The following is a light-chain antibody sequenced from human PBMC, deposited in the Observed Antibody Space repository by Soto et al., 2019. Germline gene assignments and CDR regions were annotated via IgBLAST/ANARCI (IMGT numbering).Light chain of an antibody. CDR1: SSDVGGYNY. J-gene: IGLJ1*01. V-gene: IGLV2-11*01. CDR2: DVS. CDR3: CSYVGRNTYV. Sequence: QSALTQPRSASGSPGQSINISCTGTSSDVGGYNYVSWYQQHPAKAPKLIIFDVSKRPSGVPNRFSGSKSGNTASLTISGLRAEDEADYYCCSYVGRNTYVFGTGTKVTVL.